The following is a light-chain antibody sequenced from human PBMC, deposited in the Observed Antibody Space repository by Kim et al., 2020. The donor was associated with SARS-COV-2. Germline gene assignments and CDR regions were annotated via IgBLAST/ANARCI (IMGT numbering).Light chain of an antibody. V-gene: IGLV2-23*02. CDR3: CSYAGSSTLGV. Sequence: QSALTQPASVSGSSGQSITISCTGTSSDVGSYNLVSWYQQHPGKAPKLMIYEVSKRPSGVSNRFSGSKSGNTASLTISGLQAEDEADYYCCSYAGSSTLGVFGAGTKVTVL. CDR2: EVS. CDR1: SSDVGSYNL. J-gene: IGLJ1*01.